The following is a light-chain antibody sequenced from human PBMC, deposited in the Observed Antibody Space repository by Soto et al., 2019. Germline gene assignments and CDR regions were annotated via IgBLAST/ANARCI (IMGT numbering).Light chain of an antibody. CDR2: TTT. CDR1: QSVRSY. V-gene: IGKV1-39*01. Sequence: QMTHSTSSLSASVGDTITMTCXASQSVRSYLNWYQQKPGKAPDLLIYTTTSLQSEVPSRFSGSGSETHFTLTITSLQPEDFATYFGQQTYSAPPWTFGQGTKVDI. J-gene: IGKJ1*01. CDR3: QQTYSAPPWT.